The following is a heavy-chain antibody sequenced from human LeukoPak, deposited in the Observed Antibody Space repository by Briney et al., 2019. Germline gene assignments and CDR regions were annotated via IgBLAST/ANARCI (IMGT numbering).Heavy chain of an antibody. CDR2: IWYDGSNK. Sequence: GRSLRLSCAASGFTFSSYGMHWVRQAPGKGLEWVAVIWYDGSNKYYADSVKGRFTISRDNSKNTLYLQMNSLRAEDTAVYYCVYDSSGYYRFDYWGQGTLVTVSS. D-gene: IGHD3-22*01. CDR1: GFTFSSYG. J-gene: IGHJ4*02. V-gene: IGHV3-33*06. CDR3: VYDSSGYYRFDY.